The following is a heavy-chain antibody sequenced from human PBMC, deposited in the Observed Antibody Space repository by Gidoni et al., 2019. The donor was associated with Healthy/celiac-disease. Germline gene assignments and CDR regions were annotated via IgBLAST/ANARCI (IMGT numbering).Heavy chain of an antibody. J-gene: IGHJ4*02. CDR2: IYHSGST. Sequence: QLQLQESGSVLVKPSQTLSLTCAVSGCSISRGGYSWSWIRQPPGKGLEWIGYIYHSGSTYYNPALKSRVTISVDRSKNQFSLKLSSVTAADTAVYYCARAIVVVPAAPYFDYWGQGTLVTVSS. V-gene: IGHV4-30-2*01. D-gene: IGHD2-2*01. CDR1: GCSISRGGYS. CDR3: ARAIVVVPAAPYFDY.